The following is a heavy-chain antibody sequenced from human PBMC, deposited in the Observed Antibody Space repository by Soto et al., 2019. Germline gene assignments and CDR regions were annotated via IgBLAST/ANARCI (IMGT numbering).Heavy chain of an antibody. D-gene: IGHD2-2*01. CDR2: ISSSSSYI. CDR1: GFTFSSYS. V-gene: IGHV3-21*01. CDR3: ARDPHDGYQLLIEYYYYMDV. J-gene: IGHJ6*03. Sequence: GGSLRLSCAASGFTFSSYSMNWVRQAPGKGLEWVSSISSSSSYIYYADSVKGRFTISRDNAKNSLYLQMNSLRAEDTAVYYCARDPHDGYQLLIEYYYYMDVWGKGTTVTVSS.